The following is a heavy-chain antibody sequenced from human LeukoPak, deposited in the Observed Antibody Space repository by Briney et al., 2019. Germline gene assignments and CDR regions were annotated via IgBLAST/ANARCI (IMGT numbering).Heavy chain of an antibody. CDR3: AKGGKWDVTPFDY. D-gene: IGHD1-26*01. V-gene: IGHV3-48*01. J-gene: IGHJ4*02. CDR1: GFTFSAYH. CDR2: ISTTGTTI. Sequence: GGSLRLSCAASGFTFSAYHINWVRQAPGKGLEWISYISTTGTTIHYADSVKGRFAISRDNSKNTLYLQVNSLRAEDTAVYYCAKGGKWDVTPFDYWGQGTLVTVSS.